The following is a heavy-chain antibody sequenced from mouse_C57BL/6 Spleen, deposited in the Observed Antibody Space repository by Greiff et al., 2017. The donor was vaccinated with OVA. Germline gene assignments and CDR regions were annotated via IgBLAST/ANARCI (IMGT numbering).Heavy chain of an antibody. D-gene: IGHD2-5*01. Sequence: VQLKQSEGGLVQPGSSMKLSCTASGFTFSDYYMAWVRQVPEKGLEWVANINYDGSSTYYLDSLKSRFIISRDNAKNILYLQMSSLKSEDTATYYCAREPYYSNYGYFDVWGTGTTVTVSS. CDR3: AREPYYSNYGYFDV. CDR2: INYDGSST. CDR1: GFTFSDYY. J-gene: IGHJ1*03. V-gene: IGHV5-16*01.